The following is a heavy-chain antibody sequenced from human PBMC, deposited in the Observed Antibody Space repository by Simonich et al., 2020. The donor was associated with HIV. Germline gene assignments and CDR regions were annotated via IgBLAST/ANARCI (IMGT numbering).Heavy chain of an antibody. CDR1: GGSFSSYY. V-gene: IGHV4-34*01. CDR3: ARRRGLLPYRGYFDY. J-gene: IGHJ4*02. Sequence: QVQLEQWGAGLLKPSETLSLTCAVDGGSFSSYYWSWIRQPPGGGLEWIGESNHRRKTNHNPSLKRRVTISVDTSKNQFSLKVSSVTAADTAVYYCARRRGLLPYRGYFDYWGQGTLVTVSS. CDR2: SNHRRKT. D-gene: IGHD4-17*01.